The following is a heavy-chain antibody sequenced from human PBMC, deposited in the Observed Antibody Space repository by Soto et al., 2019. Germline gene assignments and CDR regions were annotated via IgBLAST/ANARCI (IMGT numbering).Heavy chain of an antibody. J-gene: IGHJ4*02. CDR3: ARERYILTGYYDY. CDR1: GGSISSGGYY. V-gene: IGHV4-61*08. D-gene: IGHD3-9*01. CDR2: IYYSGST. Sequence: SETLSLTCTVSGGSISSGGYYWSWIRQHPGKGLEWIGYIYYSGSTYYNPPLKSRVTISVDTSKSQFSLKLSSVTAADTAVYYCARERYILTGYYDYWGQGTLVTVSS.